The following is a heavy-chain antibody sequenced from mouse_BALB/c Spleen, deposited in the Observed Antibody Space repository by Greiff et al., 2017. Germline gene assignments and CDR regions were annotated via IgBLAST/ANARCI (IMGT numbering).Heavy chain of an antibody. D-gene: IGHD1-2*01. Sequence: EVNLVESGPGLVKPSQSLSLTCTVTGYSITSDYAWNWIRQFPGNKLEWMGYISYSGSTSYNPSLKSRISITRDTSKNQFFLQLNSVTTEDTATYYCARNYGYGAYWGQGTLVTVSA. J-gene: IGHJ3*01. V-gene: IGHV3-2*02. CDR2: ISYSGST. CDR1: GYSITSDYA. CDR3: ARNYGYGAY.